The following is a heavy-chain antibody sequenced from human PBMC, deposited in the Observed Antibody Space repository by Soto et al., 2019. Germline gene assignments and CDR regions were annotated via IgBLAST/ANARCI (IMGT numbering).Heavy chain of an antibody. CDR3: ARAEQGVINDY. CDR2: IKGDGTIT. V-gene: IGHV3-74*01. J-gene: IGHJ4*02. CDR1: GFTFSNYW. D-gene: IGHD3-10*01. Sequence: GESLKISCAASGFTFSNYWMHWVRQVPGKGPVWVSRIKGDGTITTYADSVKGRFSISRDNARNTLYLQLNSLRVEDTAVYFCARAEQGVINDYWGQGTLVTVSS.